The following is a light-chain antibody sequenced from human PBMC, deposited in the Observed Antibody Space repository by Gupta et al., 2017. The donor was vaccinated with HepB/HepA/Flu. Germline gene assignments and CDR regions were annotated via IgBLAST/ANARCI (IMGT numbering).Light chain of an antibody. J-gene: IGKJ4*01. CDR3: RQALQAPLT. Sequence: DIVMTQSPLSLPVTPGEPASISCRSSQSLLYRNGYHYLAWFLQRPGQSPQLLIYMTSKRASGVPDRFSGSGSGTDFTLKISRVEAEDVGVYYCRQALQAPLTFGGGTKVEIK. CDR1: QSLLYRNGYHY. V-gene: IGKV2-28*01. CDR2: MTS.